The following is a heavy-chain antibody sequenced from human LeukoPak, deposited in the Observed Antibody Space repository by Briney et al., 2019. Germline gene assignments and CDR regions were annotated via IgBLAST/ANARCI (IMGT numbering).Heavy chain of an antibody. Sequence: SETLSLTCTVSGGSISSGGYYWSWIRQHPGKGLEWIGYIYYSGSTYYNPSLKSRVTISVDTSKNQFSLKLSSVTAADTAVYYCARGARVWGSYRSNYFDYWGQGTLVTVSS. J-gene: IGHJ4*02. CDR2: IYYSGST. CDR1: GGSISSGGYY. D-gene: IGHD3-16*02. V-gene: IGHV4-31*03. CDR3: ARGARVWGSYRSNYFDY.